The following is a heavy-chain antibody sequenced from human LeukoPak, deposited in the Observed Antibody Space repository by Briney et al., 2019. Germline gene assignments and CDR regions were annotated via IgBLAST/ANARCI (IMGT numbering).Heavy chain of an antibody. CDR1: GFTFDDYA. CDR2: ITGSGNRT. CDR3: AKDLITMIDY. D-gene: IGHD3-22*01. V-gene: IGHV3-23*01. Sequence: GGSLRLSCAASGFTFDDYAMHWVRQAPGKGLQWVSAITGSGNRTYYAASVKGRFTISRDNSKNTLYLQMNSLEAADTAVYFCAKDLITMIDYWGQGTLVTVSS. J-gene: IGHJ4*02.